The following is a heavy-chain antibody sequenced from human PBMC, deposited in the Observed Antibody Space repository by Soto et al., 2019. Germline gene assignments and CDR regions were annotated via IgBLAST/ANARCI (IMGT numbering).Heavy chain of an antibody. D-gene: IGHD2-15*01. V-gene: IGHV1-18*01. J-gene: IGHJ4*02. Sequence: ASVNVSCKASGYTFTNYGMSCVRQAPGQGLLWMGWINAYNGNTHYAQKLQRRVTMTTDTSTSTAYVEVRSVRSDDTSVYYCARVALYCSGGSCFFDYWGQGTLVTVSS. CDR3: ARVALYCSGGSCFFDY. CDR2: INAYNGNT. CDR1: GYTFTNYG.